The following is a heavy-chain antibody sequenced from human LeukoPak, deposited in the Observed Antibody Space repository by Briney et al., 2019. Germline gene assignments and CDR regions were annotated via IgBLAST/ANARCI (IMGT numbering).Heavy chain of an antibody. Sequence: PGGSLRLSCAASGFTFSNYALHWVRQAPGKGLEWVAIVSHDGRNQYYAESVKGRFTISRDSSKNTVSLQMNSLTAGDSALYYCGRDPSARVTTDFWGQGTLVTVSS. D-gene: IGHD1-1*01. J-gene: IGHJ4*02. CDR1: GFTFSNYA. CDR3: GRDPSARVTTDF. CDR2: VSHDGRNQ. V-gene: IGHV3-30*04.